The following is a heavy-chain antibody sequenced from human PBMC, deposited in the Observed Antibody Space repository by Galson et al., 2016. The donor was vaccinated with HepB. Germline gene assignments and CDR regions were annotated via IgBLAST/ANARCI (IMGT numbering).Heavy chain of an antibody. D-gene: IGHD2-15*01. CDR3: ARRREVGVNYIVSRGLDV. Sequence: QSGAEVKKPGESLKISCKISDYSFTTHWIAWVRQVPGKGLEWMGMIYPRDSETKYSPSFQGQVTISVDKSIRTAFLHWSSLNASDTAIYYCARRREVGVNYIVSRGLDVWGQGTTVAVSS. J-gene: IGHJ6*02. CDR2: IYPRDSET. V-gene: IGHV5-51*01. CDR1: DYSFTTHW.